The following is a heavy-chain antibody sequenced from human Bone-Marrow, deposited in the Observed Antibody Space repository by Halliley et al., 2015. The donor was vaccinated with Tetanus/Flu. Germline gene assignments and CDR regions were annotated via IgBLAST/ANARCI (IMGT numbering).Heavy chain of an antibody. CDR1: GFTFRSYE. D-gene: IGHD1-26*01. V-gene: IGHV3-48*03. CDR3: ARDRLGAKYFDS. CDR2: ISSSGSGI. Sequence: SLRLSCAASGFTFRSYEMNWVRQAPGKGLEWVSYISSSGSGIYYADSVKGRFTISRDNAKTSLYLQMNSLRAEDTAVYYCARDRLGAKYFDSWGQGTLVTVSS. J-gene: IGHJ4*02.